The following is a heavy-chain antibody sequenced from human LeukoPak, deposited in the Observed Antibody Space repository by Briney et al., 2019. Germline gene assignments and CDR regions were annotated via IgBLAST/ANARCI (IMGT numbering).Heavy chain of an antibody. D-gene: IGHD2-15*01. Sequence: SVKVSCKASGGTFSSYAISWVRQAPGQGLEWMGGIIPIFGTANYAQKFQGRVTITTDGSTSTAYMELSSLRSEDTAVYYCARALVPATEEYYFDYWGQGTLVTVSS. CDR2: IIPIFGTA. V-gene: IGHV1-69*05. CDR1: GGTFSSYA. J-gene: IGHJ4*02. CDR3: ARALVPATEEYYFDY.